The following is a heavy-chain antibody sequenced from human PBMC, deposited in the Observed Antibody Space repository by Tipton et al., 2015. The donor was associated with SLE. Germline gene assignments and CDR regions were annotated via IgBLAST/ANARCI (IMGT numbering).Heavy chain of an antibody. V-gene: IGHV4-59*11. D-gene: IGHD1-26*01. CDR2: IYYTGST. CDR3: ARTLGAIAHTVYDAFDI. CDR1: SGSISSHY. J-gene: IGHJ3*02. Sequence: TLSLTCTVSSGSISSHYWSWIRQPPGRGLEWIGYIYYTGSTNYNPSLKSRVIISLDMSKNQFSLNLSSVTAADTAVYYCARTLGAIAHTVYDAFDIWGQGKMVTVSS.